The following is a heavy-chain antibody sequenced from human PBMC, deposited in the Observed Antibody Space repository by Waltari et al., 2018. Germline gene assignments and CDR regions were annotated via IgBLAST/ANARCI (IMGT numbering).Heavy chain of an antibody. Sequence: QVQLVESGGGVVQPGGSLRLSCAASGFTFSSYGMHWVRQAPGKGLEWVAFIRYDGINKYYADSVKGRFTISRDNSKNTLYLQMNSLRAEDTAVYYCAIPYNWNYYYYYYMDVWGKGTTVTVSS. CDR3: AIPYNWNYYYYYYMDV. D-gene: IGHD1-20*01. CDR1: GFTFSSYG. J-gene: IGHJ6*03. V-gene: IGHV3-30*02. CDR2: IRYDGINK.